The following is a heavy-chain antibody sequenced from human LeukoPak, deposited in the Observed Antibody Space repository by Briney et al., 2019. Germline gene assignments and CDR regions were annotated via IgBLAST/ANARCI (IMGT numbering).Heavy chain of an antibody. CDR2: IYYSGST. Sequence: PSETLSLTCTVSGGSISSYYWSWIRQPPGKGLEWIGYIYYSGSTNYNPSLKSRVTISVDTSKNQFSLKLSSVTAADTAVYYCARDLRRGQWLAHWGQGTLVTVSS. CDR1: GGSISSYY. V-gene: IGHV4-59*01. CDR3: ARDLRRGQWLAH. D-gene: IGHD6-19*01. J-gene: IGHJ4*02.